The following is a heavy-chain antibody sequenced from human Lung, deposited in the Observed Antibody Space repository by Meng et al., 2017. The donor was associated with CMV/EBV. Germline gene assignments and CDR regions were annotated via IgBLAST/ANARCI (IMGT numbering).Heavy chain of an antibody. CDR3: ARVEVGITSGDY. CDR2: INAYNGDT. CDR1: GYTFTNNC. V-gene: IGHV1-18*01. Sequence: QAQMVQSGGEVKEPGASVKVSCKASGYTFTNNCITWVRQAPGQGLEWMGWINAYNGDTNYAQTLQGRVTMTTDTSTSTAYMELRSLRSDDTAVYYCARVEVGITSGDYWGQGTLVTVSS. J-gene: IGHJ4*02. D-gene: IGHD1-26*01.